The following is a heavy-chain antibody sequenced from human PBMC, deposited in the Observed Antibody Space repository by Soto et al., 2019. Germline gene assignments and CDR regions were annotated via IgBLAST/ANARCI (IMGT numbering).Heavy chain of an antibody. CDR3: ALRAEPSMVTYFDY. Sequence: KPSETLSLTCAVSGVSISSTDWWSWVRQPPGKRLEWIGDVYHSGFTTYNPSLRSRVTISVDKSKNHFSLRLSSVTAADTAVYYCALRAEPSMVTYFDYWGQGALVTVSS. J-gene: IGHJ4*02. CDR1: GVSISSTDW. V-gene: IGHV4-4*02. D-gene: IGHD3-10*01. CDR2: VYHSGFT.